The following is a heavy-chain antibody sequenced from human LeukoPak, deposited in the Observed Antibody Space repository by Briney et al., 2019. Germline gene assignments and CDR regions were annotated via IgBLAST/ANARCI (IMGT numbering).Heavy chain of an antibody. CDR3: ARSRSRSYSA. J-gene: IGHJ4*02. CDR1: GYSFIGHY. CDR2: INPNSGGT. V-gene: IGHV1-2*02. Sequence: ASVKVSCKASGYSFIGHYMDWVRQAPGQSLEWMGWINPNSGGTNHAQKFQGRVTMTRDTSIGTAYMELSRLRSDDTAVYYCARSRSRSYSAWGQGSLVTVSS. D-gene: IGHD1-26*01.